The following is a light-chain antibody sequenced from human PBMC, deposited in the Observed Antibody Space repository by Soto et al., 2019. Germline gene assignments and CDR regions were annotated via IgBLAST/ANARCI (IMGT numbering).Light chain of an antibody. CDR2: DVT. CDR1: SKDVGGYNY. V-gene: IGLV2-11*01. J-gene: IGLJ1*01. Sequence: QSALTQPRSVSGSPGQSVTISCTGTSKDVGGYNYVSWYQQHPAKAPKLIIFDVTRRSSGVPSRFSASKSGNTASLTISGLQADDETDYYCFSYAGSGYVFGTGTKVTVL. CDR3: FSYAGSGYV.